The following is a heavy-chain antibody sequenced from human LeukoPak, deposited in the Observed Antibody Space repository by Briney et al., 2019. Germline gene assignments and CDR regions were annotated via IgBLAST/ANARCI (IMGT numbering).Heavy chain of an antibody. CDR1: GGSISSTY. V-gene: IGHV4-59*12. J-gene: IGHJ4*02. Sequence: SETLSLTCTVSGGSISSTYWSWIRQPPGKGLEWIGEIHNSGTTNYNPSLNSRVTISEDTSKNQFYLNLSSVTAADTAVYYCARRYYYNLGSFPFDFWGQGTLVTVSS. D-gene: IGHD3-10*01. CDR3: ARRYYYNLGSFPFDF. CDR2: IHNSGTT.